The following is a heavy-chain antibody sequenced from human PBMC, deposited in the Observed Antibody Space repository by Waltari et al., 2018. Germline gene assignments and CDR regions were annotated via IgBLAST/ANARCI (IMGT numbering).Heavy chain of an antibody. D-gene: IGHD1-7*01. J-gene: IGHJ5*02. Sequence: QVQLQESGPGLVKPSETLSLTCTVPGGSISSYYWTWIRQPPGKGLEWIGYIYYRGSTNYNPSLKSRVTISVDTSKNQFSLKLSSVTAADTAVYYCARHPENWNYGDNWFDPWGQGTLVTVSS. CDR3: ARHPENWNYGDNWFDP. V-gene: IGHV4-59*08. CDR1: GGSISSYY. CDR2: IYYRGST.